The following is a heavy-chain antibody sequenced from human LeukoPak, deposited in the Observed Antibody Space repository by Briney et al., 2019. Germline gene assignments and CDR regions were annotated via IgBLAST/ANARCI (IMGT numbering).Heavy chain of an antibody. D-gene: IGHD6-13*01. J-gene: IGHJ4*02. CDR1: GFTFSSYA. V-gene: IGHV3-64*01. Sequence: PGGSLRLSCAASGFTFSSYAMSWVRQAPGKGLEYVSAISSNGGSTYYANSVKGRFTISRDNSKNTLYLQMGSLRAEDMAVYYCARDAPGIAAAGGSDYWGQGTLVTVSS. CDR2: ISSNGGST. CDR3: ARDAPGIAAAGGSDY.